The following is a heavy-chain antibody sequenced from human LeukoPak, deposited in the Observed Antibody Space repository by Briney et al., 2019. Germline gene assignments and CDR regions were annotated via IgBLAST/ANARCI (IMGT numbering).Heavy chain of an antibody. V-gene: IGHV4-39*07. CDR3: ARDPIVGATGVGFDY. CDR2: IYYSGST. D-gene: IGHD1-26*01. J-gene: IGHJ4*02. Sequence: SETLSLTCTVSGGSISSSSYYWGWIRQPPGKGLEWIGSIYYSGSTYYNPSLKSRVTISVDTSKNQFSLKLSSVTAADTAVYYCARDPIVGATGVGFDYWGQGTLVTVSS. CDR1: GGSISSSSYY.